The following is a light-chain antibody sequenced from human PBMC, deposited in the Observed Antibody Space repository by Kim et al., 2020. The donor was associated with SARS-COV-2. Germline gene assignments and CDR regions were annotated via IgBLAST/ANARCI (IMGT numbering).Light chain of an antibody. V-gene: IGLV2-14*03. Sequence: QSALTQTASVSGSPGQSITISCTGTSSDVGGYISVSWYQQHPGKAPKLIIYEVNNRPSGISNRFSGYKSGNTASLTISGLQAEDEADYFCSSYTSSTTVLFGGGTKVTVL. J-gene: IGLJ2*01. CDR1: SSDVGGYIS. CDR3: SSYTSSTTVL. CDR2: EVN.